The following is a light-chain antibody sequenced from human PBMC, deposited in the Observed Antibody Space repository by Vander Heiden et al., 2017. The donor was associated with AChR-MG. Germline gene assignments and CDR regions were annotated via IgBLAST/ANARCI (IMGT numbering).Light chain of an antibody. J-gene: IGKJ2*03. Sequence: DIQLTQSPSSLSASMGDRVNITCQASQDISNNLNWYHQKPGRAPKLLIREVSDLATGVPPRFSGSRSGTHFTFTITNFQAEDVGTYYCQRYSNTPGYSFGQGTKVEI. CDR1: QDISNN. CDR3: QRYSNTPGYS. CDR2: EVS. V-gene: IGKV1-33*01.